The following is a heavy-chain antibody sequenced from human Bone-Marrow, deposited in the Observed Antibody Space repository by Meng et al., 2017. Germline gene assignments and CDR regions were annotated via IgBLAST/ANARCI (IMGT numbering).Heavy chain of an antibody. CDR3: ARYGSGSYLD. V-gene: IGHV1-3*01. CDR2: INPDNDNT. Sequence: QVQLVQSGAEVKKPGSSVKVSCKASGGTFRNYTITWVRQAPGQGLEWMGWINPDNDNTRYSQRFQGRLTISRDTSASTAYMELNTLTSEDTAVYYCARYGSGSYLDWGQGALVTVSS. CDR1: GGTFRNYT. J-gene: IGHJ4*02. D-gene: IGHD3-10*01.